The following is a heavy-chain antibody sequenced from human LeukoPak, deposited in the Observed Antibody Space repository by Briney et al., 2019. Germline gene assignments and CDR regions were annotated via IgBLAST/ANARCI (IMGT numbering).Heavy chain of an antibody. Sequence: SGTLSLTCAVYGGSFSGYYWSWIRQPPGKGLEWIGEISHSGSANYNPSLKSRVTISVDTSKNQFSLKLSSVTAADTAVYYCARGIRDWGQGTLVTVSS. V-gene: IGHV4-34*01. CDR3: ARGIRD. CDR1: GGSFSGYY. D-gene: IGHD3-3*02. CDR2: ISHSGSA. J-gene: IGHJ4*02.